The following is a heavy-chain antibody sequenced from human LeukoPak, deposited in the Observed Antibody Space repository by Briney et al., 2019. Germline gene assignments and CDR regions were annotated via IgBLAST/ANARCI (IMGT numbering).Heavy chain of an antibody. V-gene: IGHV1-69*13. CDR2: IIPIFGTA. CDR3: ASLGSSRKFDY. J-gene: IGHJ4*02. CDR1: GGTFSSYA. D-gene: IGHD3-10*01. Sequence: ASVKVSCKASGGTFSSYAISWVRQAPGQGLEWMGGIIPIFGTANYAQKFQGRATITADESTSAAYMELSSLRSEDTAVYYCASLGSSRKFDYWGQGTLVTVSS.